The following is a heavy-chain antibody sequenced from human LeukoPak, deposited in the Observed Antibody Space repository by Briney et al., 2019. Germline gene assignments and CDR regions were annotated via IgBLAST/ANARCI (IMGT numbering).Heavy chain of an antibody. CDR1: GFSFSTYW. CDR2: TNSDGSTT. D-gene: IGHD1-14*01. V-gene: IGHV3-74*01. Sequence: GETLRLSCAASGFSFSTYWMHWVRQAPGKGLVWVSRTNSDGSTTSSADSVKGRFTNSRDIAKNTPYLQMNSLRAEDTAVYYCARVAEPSDVASGVFDIWGQGTMVTVSS. CDR3: ARVAEPSDVASGVFDI. J-gene: IGHJ3*02.